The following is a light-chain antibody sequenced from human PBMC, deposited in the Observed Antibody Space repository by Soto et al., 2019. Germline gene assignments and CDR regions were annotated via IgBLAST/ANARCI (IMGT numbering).Light chain of an antibody. V-gene: IGKV1-9*01. CDR3: QQLKSYPLT. CDR2: AAS. Sequence: DIQVTQSPSFLSASVGDRVTITCRASQDISSYLVWFQQKPGKAPKLLIHAASSLQRGVPSRFSGSGSGTQFTLTVTGLQPADSATYYCQQLKSYPLTFGGGTKVDIK. J-gene: IGKJ4*01. CDR1: QDISSY.